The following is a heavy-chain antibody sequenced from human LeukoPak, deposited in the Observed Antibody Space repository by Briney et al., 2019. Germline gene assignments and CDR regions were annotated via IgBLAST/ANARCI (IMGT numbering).Heavy chain of an antibody. CDR1: GFTFSSYG. CDR3: ARGAQDDYGYYYGMDV. D-gene: IGHD4-17*01. CDR2: IWYDGSNK. Sequence: GGSLRLSCAASGFTFSSYGMHWVRQAPGKGLEWVAVIWYDGSNKYYADSVKGRFTISRDNSKNTLYLQMNSLRAEDTAVYYCARGAQDDYGYYYGMDVWGQGTTVTVSS. J-gene: IGHJ6*02. V-gene: IGHV3-33*01.